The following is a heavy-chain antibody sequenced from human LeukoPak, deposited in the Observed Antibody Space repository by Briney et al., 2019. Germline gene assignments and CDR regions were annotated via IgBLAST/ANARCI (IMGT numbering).Heavy chain of an antibody. CDR2: IYYSGST. V-gene: IGHV4-59*01. CDR3: ARSTAYDYVWGTFDY. Sequence: SETLSLTCTVSGGSISSCYWSWIRQPPGKGLEWIGYIYYSGSTNYNPSLKSRVTISVDTSKNQFSLKLSSVTAADTAVYYCARSTAYDYVWGTFDYWGQGTLVTVSS. J-gene: IGHJ4*02. D-gene: IGHD3-16*01. CDR1: GGSISSCY.